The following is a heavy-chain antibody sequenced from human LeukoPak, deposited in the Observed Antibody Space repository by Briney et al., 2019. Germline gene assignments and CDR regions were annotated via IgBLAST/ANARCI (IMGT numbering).Heavy chain of an antibody. V-gene: IGHV1-2*02. Sequence: GASVKVSCKASGYTFTGYYMHWVRQAPGQGLEWMGWVNPNSGNTHYAQKFQDRVTMTRDTSISTAYMELNSLRSDDTAVYYCARDRYSYYFDYWSQGALVTVSS. D-gene: IGHD2-15*01. J-gene: IGHJ4*02. CDR2: VNPNSGNT. CDR1: GYTFTGYY. CDR3: ARDRYSYYFDY.